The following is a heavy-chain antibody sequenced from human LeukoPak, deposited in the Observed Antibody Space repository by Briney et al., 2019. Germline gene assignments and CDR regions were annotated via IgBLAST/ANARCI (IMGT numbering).Heavy chain of an antibody. Sequence: PSETLSLTCAVYGGSFSGYYWSWIRQPPGKGLEWIGEINHSGSTNYNPSFKSRVTISVDTSKNQFSLKLSSVTAADTAVYYCARRTFGRSNWFDPWGQGTLVTVSS. D-gene: IGHD3-3*01. J-gene: IGHJ5*02. V-gene: IGHV4-34*01. CDR1: GGSFSGYY. CDR2: INHSGST. CDR3: ARRTFGRSNWFDP.